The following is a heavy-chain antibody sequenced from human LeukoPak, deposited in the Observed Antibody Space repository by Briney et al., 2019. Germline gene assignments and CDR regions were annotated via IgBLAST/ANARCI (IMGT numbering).Heavy chain of an antibody. CDR1: GYTFTDYY. Sequence: ASVKLSCKASGYTFTDYYMHWVRQAPGQGLEWMGWINPNSGDTNHAQNFQGRVTLTRGTSISTAYMELSSLRSDDSAVYYCAGEYCSGGSCRQGFDYWGQGTLVTVSS. D-gene: IGHD2-15*01. CDR2: INPNSGDT. CDR3: AGEYCSGGSCRQGFDY. V-gene: IGHV1-2*02. J-gene: IGHJ4*02.